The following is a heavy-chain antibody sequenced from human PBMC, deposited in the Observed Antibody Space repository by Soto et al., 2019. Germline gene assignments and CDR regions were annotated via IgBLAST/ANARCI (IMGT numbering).Heavy chain of an antibody. CDR1: GFTFDDYA. CDR3: AKETGTDNWFDP. CDR2: ISWNSGSI. D-gene: IGHD3-9*01. Sequence: EVQLVESGGGLVQPGRSLRLSCAASGFTFDDYAMHWVRQAPGKGLEWVSGISWNSGSIGYADSVKGRFTISRDNAKNSLYLQMNSLRAEDTALYYCAKETGTDNWFDPWGQGTLVTVSS. V-gene: IGHV3-9*01. J-gene: IGHJ5*02.